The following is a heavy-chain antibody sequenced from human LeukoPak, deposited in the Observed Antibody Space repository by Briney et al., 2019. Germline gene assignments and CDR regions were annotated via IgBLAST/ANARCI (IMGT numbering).Heavy chain of an antibody. CDR3: ARGRVLRYFDWLTNNWFDP. D-gene: IGHD3-9*01. CDR2: INHSGST. J-gene: IGHJ5*02. V-gene: IGHV4-34*01. CDR1: DDSITMYY. Sequence: SETLSLTCSVSDDSITMYYWAWIRQPPGKGLEWIGEINHSGSTNYNPSLKSRVTISVDTSKNQFSLKLSSVTAADTAVYYCARGRVLRYFDWLTNNWFDPWGQGTLVTVSS.